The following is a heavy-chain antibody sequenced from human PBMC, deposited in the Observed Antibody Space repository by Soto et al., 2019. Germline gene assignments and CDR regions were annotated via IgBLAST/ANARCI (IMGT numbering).Heavy chain of an antibody. CDR1: GFTFSSYG. CDR2: ISYDGSNK. V-gene: IGHV3-30*18. Sequence: QVQLVDSGGGVVQPGRSLRLSCAASGFTFSSYGMHWVRQAPGKGLEWVAFISYDGSNKYSADSVKGRLTISRDNSKNTLYLQMNSLRTEDTAVYYCAKDLSSGYCHKWGFDYWGQGTLVTVSS. CDR3: AKDLSSGYCHKWGFDY. J-gene: IGHJ4*02. D-gene: IGHD3-22*01.